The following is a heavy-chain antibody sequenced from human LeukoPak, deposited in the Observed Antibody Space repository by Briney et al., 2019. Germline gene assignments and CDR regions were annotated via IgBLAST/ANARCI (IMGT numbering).Heavy chain of an antibody. Sequence: SETLSLTCTVSGGSISSYYWNWIRQPPGKGLEWIGYIYYSGTTNYNPSLKSRVSMSVDTSKNQFSLNLSSVTAADTAVYYCARSKDILTGYCFDYWGQGTLVTVSS. J-gene: IGHJ4*02. V-gene: IGHV4-59*01. CDR3: ARSKDILTGYCFDY. D-gene: IGHD3-9*01. CDR1: GGSISSYY. CDR2: IYYSGTT.